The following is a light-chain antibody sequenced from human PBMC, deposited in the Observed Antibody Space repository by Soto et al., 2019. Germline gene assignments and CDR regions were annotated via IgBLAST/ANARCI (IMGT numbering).Light chain of an antibody. J-gene: IGKJ2*01. V-gene: IGKV3-11*01. CDR1: QSVSSY. Sequence: DIVLTQSPATLSLSPGERATLSCRASQSVSSYLAWYQQKPGQAPRLLIYDASNRATGIPARFSGSGPGTDFTLTISSLEPEDFAIYYCQQRSGWYTFGQGTKLEIK. CDR2: DAS. CDR3: QQRSGWYT.